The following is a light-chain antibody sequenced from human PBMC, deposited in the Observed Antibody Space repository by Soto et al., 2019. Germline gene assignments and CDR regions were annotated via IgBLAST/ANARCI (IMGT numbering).Light chain of an antibody. Sequence: QSALTQPPSASGSPGQSLTISCTGTSTDVGNYNYVSWYQQHPGKAPKLMISDVNRRPSGVPDRFSGSKSGNTASLTVSELKAEDEADDYCSSDAGSNNWVFGGGTKLTVL. V-gene: IGLV2-8*01. J-gene: IGLJ2*01. CDR1: STDVGNYNY. CDR3: SSDAGSNNWV. CDR2: DVN.